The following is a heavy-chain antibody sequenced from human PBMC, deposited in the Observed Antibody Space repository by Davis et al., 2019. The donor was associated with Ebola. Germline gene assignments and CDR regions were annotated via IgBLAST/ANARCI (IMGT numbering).Heavy chain of an antibody. D-gene: IGHD3-10*01. Sequence: GGSLRPSFAASGTTFADTWVHWVRLAPGKGLEWLSYISPSGNTIHYADSVKGRFTISRDNAKNSVYLQMNSLRVDDTAVYYCARGPRITMVQGVINFWGQGTLVSVSS. V-gene: IGHV3-11*01. CDR3: ARGPRITMVQGVINF. CDR1: GTTFADTW. J-gene: IGHJ4*02. CDR2: ISPSGNTI.